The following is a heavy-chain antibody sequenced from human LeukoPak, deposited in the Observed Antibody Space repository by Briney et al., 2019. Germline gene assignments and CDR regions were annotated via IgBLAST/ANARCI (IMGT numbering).Heavy chain of an antibody. CDR3: ARVGGDSYCSSTSCYHYFDY. CDR1: GGSISSYY. D-gene: IGHD2-2*01. J-gene: IGHJ4*02. Sequence: SETLSLTCTVSGGSISSYYWSWIRQPPGKGLEWIGYIYYIGSTNYNPSLKSRVTISVDTSKNQFSLKLSSVTAADTAVYYCARVGGDSYCSSTSCYHYFDYWGQGTLVTVSS. CDR2: IYYIGST. V-gene: IGHV4-59*01.